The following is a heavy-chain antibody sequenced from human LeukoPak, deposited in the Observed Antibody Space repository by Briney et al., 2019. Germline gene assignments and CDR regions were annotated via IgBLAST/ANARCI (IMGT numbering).Heavy chain of an antibody. J-gene: IGHJ4*02. Sequence: RASVKVSCKASGYTFTGYFIHWVRQAPGQGLEWMGRVNPNLIGTNYAQKFQGRVTMTRDTSISTAYMELSSLRSDDTAVYYCAKEGGGNADLDSWGQGTLVTVSS. CDR3: AKEGGGNADLDS. CDR1: GYTFTGYF. D-gene: IGHD1-1*01. V-gene: IGHV1-2*06. CDR2: VNPNLIGT.